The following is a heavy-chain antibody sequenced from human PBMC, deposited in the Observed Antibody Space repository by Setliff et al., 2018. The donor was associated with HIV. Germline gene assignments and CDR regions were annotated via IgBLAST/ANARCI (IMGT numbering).Heavy chain of an antibody. D-gene: IGHD4-17*01. J-gene: IGHJ6*03. V-gene: IGHV5-51*01. Sequence: PGESLKISCKGSGYSFSTYWIGWVRQMPGKGLEWMGIIYPDDSEIRYSPSFHGQVTISADKSINTAYLQWSSLEASDTAFYYCASLRGDYVGQYYYYMDIWGKGTTVTVSS. CDR2: IYPDDSEI. CDR1: GYSFSTYW. CDR3: ASLRGDYVGQYYYYMDI.